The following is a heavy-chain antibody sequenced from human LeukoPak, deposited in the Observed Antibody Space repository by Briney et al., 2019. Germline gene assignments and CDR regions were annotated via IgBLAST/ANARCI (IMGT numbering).Heavy chain of an antibody. Sequence: ASVNVSCKASGYNFTTYYMHWVRQAPGQGLEWMGIINPSLGSTRYAQKFQGRDTMTRDTSTSTLYMELSSLRSEDTAVYYCARVLVAASSDAFDIWGQGTTVSVS. D-gene: IGHD2-8*02. CDR1: GYNFTTYY. V-gene: IGHV1-46*01. CDR2: INPSLGST. CDR3: ARVLVAASSDAFDI. J-gene: IGHJ3*02.